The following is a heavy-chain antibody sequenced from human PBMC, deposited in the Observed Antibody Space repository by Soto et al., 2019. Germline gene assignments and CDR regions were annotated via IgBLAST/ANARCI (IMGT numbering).Heavy chain of an antibody. D-gene: IGHD5-12*01. V-gene: IGHV3-7*03. CDR3: ARGGDSGSVQWYFDL. J-gene: IGHJ2*01. CDR2: IKQDGSEK. Sequence: EVQLVESGGGLVQPGGSLRLSCAASGFTFSSYWMSWVRQAPGKGLEWVANIKQDGSEKYYVDSVKGRFTISRDNAKNSLYLQMNSLRAEDTAVYYCARGGDSGSVQWYFDLWGRGTLVTVSS. CDR1: GFTFSSYW.